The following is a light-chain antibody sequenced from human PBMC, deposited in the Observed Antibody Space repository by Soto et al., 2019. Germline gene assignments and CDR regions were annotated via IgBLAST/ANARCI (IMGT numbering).Light chain of an antibody. J-gene: IGKJ4*01. V-gene: IGKV3-11*01. CDR2: DAS. Sequence: EIVLTQSPGTLSLSPGGRATLSCRASQSVSNYLVWYQQKPGQAPRLLIYDASNRATGIPARFSGSGSGTDFTLTISSLEPEDFAVYYCQQRSNWPPLTFGGGTKVDIK. CDR1: QSVSNY. CDR3: QQRSNWPPLT.